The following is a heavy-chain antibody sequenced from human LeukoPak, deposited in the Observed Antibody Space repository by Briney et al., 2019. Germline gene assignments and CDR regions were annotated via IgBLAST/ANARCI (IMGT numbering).Heavy chain of an antibody. Sequence: SGPTLVNPTQTLTLTCTFSGFSLSTSGVGVGWIRQPPGKALEWLALIYWNDDKRYSPSLKSRVTITKDTSKNQVALTMTNIDPVDTATYYCAHSYYDSSGYTSYWYFHLWGRGTLVTVSS. V-gene: IGHV2-5*01. CDR1: GFSLSTSGVG. CDR3: AHSYYDSSGYTSYWYFHL. D-gene: IGHD3-22*01. J-gene: IGHJ2*01. CDR2: IYWNDDK.